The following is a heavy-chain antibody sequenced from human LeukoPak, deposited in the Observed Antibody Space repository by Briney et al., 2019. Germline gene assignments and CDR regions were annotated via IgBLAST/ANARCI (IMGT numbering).Heavy chain of an antibody. V-gene: IGHV3-23*01. CDR2: ISGGGGSI. CDR3: AKGGKWDVTPFDY. Sequence: GGSLRLSCAASGFTFTSYSMNWVRQAPGKGLEWVSTISGGGGSIYYADSVKGRFTISRDNSKNTLYLQVNSLRAEDTAVYYCAKGGKWDVTPFDYWGQGTLVTVSS. J-gene: IGHJ4*02. CDR1: GFTFTSYS. D-gene: IGHD1-26*01.